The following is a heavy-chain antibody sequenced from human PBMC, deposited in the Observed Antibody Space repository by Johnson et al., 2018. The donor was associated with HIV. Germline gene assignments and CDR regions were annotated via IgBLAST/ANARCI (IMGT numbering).Heavy chain of an antibody. CDR2: ISSTKNTI. CDR3: VRVRYSSGWPIYAFDI. J-gene: IGHJ3*02. D-gene: IGHD6-19*01. V-gene: IGHV3-11*04. Sequence: QVQLVESGGGLVKPGGSLRLSCAASGFTFSDYYMSWIRQAPGKGLEWVSYISSTKNTIYYADSVKGRFTISRDNAKNSLSLQMNSLRAEDTAVYYCVRVRYSSGWPIYAFDIWGQGTVVIVSS. CDR1: GFTFSDYY.